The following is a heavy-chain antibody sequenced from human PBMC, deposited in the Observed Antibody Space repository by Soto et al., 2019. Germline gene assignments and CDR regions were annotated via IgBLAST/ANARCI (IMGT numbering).Heavy chain of an antibody. V-gene: IGHV3-13*01. CDR1: GFTLSNHD. D-gene: IGHD3-10*01. Sequence: GGSLRLSCAASGFTLSNHDMYWVRQATGKSLEWVSAIGIGGDTYYPASVKGRFTISRQNAKNSLYLQMNNLRAGDTAVYYCARGPGSPRYYNGMDVWGQGATVTVSS. J-gene: IGHJ6*02. CDR2: IGIGGDT. CDR3: ARGPGSPRYYNGMDV.